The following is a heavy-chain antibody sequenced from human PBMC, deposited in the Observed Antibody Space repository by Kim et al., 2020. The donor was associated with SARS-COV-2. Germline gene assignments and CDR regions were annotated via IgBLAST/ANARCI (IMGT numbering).Heavy chain of an antibody. CDR3: AHEIQGIAAAGTVGSGGYYPAY. CDR2: IYWDDDK. V-gene: IGHV2-5*02. Sequence: SGPTLVNPTQTLTLTCTFSGFSLSTSGVGVGWIRQPPGKALEWLALIYWDDDKRYSPSLKSRLTITKDTSKNQVVLTMTNMDPVDTATYYCAHEIQGIAAAGTVGSGGYYPAYWGQGTLVTVSS. D-gene: IGHD6-13*01. CDR1: GFSLSTSGVG. J-gene: IGHJ4*02.